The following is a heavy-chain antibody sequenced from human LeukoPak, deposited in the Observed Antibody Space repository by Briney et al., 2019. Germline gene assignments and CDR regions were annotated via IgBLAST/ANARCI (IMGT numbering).Heavy chain of an antibody. CDR1: GFTFSSYS. D-gene: IGHD1-7*01. V-gene: IGHV3-48*01. CDR3: ARDRGLSGTTSWFDP. CDR2: ISSSSSTI. Sequence: GGSLRLSCAASGFTFSSYSMNWVRQAPGKGLEWVSYISSSSSTIYYADSVKGRFTISRDNAKNSLYLQMNSLRAEDTAVYYCARDRGLSGTTSWFDPWGQGTLVTVSS. J-gene: IGHJ5*02.